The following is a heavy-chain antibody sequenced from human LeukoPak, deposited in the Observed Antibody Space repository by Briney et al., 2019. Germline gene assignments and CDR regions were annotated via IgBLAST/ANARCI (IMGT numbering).Heavy chain of an antibody. D-gene: IGHD6-13*01. CDR1: GGSISSYY. Sequence: SGTLSLTCAVSGGSISSYYWSWIRQPPGKGLEWIGYIYYSGSTNYNPSLKSRVTISVDTSKNQFSLKLSSVTAADTAVYYCARWTGGSSSRELNWFDPWGQGTLVTVSS. J-gene: IGHJ5*02. CDR3: ARWTGGSSSRELNWFDP. CDR2: IYYSGST. V-gene: IGHV4-59*01.